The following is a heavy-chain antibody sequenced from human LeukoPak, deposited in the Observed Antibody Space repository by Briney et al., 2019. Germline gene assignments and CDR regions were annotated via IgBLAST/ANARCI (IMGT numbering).Heavy chain of an antibody. J-gene: IGHJ2*01. D-gene: IGHD6-13*01. CDR1: GYIFTSYW. CDR3: ASLSSWQPHNWYFDL. CDR2: IYPGDSDT. Sequence: KHGASLQISCKGSGYIFTSYWIGWVRQLPGKGLEWMGIIYPGDSDTRYSPSFQGQVTISADKSISTAYLQWSSLKASDTAMYYCASLSSWQPHNWYFDLWGRGTLVTVSS. V-gene: IGHV5-51*01.